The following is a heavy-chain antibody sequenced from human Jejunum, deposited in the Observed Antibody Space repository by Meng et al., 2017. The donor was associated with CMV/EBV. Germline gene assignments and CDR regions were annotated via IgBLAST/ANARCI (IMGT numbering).Heavy chain of an antibody. CDR3: IWHTTPTCYFDL. D-gene: IGHD2-15*01. J-gene: IGHJ4*03. Sequence: SGLTFRDGWRSWVRQAPGKGLEWVGRLRINTDGGTIDYAAPVKGRFTISRDISKNTLYLQMHSLKSEDTGMYYCIWHTTPTCYFDLWGPGTLVTVSS. CDR2: LRINTDGGTI. CDR1: GLTFRDGW. V-gene: IGHV3-15*01.